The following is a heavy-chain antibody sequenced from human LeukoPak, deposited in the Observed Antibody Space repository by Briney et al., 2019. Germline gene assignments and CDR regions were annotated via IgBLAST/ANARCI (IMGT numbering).Heavy chain of an antibody. V-gene: IGHV3-48*01. D-gene: IGHD2-2*01. J-gene: IGHJ4*02. CDR3: APGYCSSASCIHYFDH. CDR1: GFTFSSYS. CDR2: ISSSSSTI. Sequence: GGSLRLSCAASGFTFSSYSMNWVRQAPGKGLEWVSYISSSSSTIYYADSVKGRFTISRDNAKNSLYLQMNSLRAEDTAVYYCAPGYCSSASCIHYFDHWGQGTLVTVSS.